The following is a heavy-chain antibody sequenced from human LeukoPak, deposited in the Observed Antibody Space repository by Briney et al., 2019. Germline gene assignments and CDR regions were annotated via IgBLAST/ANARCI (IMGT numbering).Heavy chain of an antibody. CDR1: GFTFSSFT. CDR2: ISSSSSYI. J-gene: IGHJ4*02. V-gene: IGHV3-21*01. Sequence: GGSLRLSCAASGFTFSSFTMNWVRQAPGKGLEWVSSISSSSSYIYYADSLKGRFTISRDNAKNSLYLQMNSLRAEDTAVYYCAREGGSYQALPYYFDYWGQGTLVTVSS. D-gene: IGHD1-26*01. CDR3: AREGGSYQALPYYFDY.